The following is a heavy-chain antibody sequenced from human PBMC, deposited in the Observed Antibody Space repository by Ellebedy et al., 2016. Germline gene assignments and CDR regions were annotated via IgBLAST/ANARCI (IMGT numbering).Heavy chain of an antibody. J-gene: IGHJ4*02. Sequence: GGSLRLXXAASGFTFSSFPMHWVRQPPGKGLESVGVISYDGSNEHYADSVRGRFTLSRDNSKNALYLQMNSLRVEDTAIYYCARDRGDGYNQIDYWGQGTLVTVSS. CDR1: GFTFSSFP. D-gene: IGHD5-24*01. CDR3: ARDRGDGYNQIDY. CDR2: ISYDGSNE. V-gene: IGHV3-30-3*01.